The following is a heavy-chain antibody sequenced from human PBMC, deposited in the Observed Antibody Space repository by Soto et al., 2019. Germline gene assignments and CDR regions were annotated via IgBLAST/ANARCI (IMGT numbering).Heavy chain of an antibody. CDR3: ARDQYFSCGICCWGDDAFDI. D-gene: IGHD2-15*01. Sequence: GAAGKVSCKASGYTFTSYAMHWVRQAPGQRLEWMGWINAGNGNTKYSQKFQGRVTITRDTSASTAYMELSSLRSEDTAVYYCARDQYFSCGICCWGDDAFDIRCKGTMLTV. V-gene: IGHV1-3*01. J-gene: IGHJ3*02. CDR2: INAGNGNT. CDR1: GYTFTSYA.